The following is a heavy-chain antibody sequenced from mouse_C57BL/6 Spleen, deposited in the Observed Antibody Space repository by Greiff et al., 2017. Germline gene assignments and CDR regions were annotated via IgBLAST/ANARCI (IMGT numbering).Heavy chain of an antibody. CDR1: GFSLTSYG. D-gene: IGHD2-2*01. CDR2: IWSGGST. V-gene: IGHV2-2*01. J-gene: IGHJ2*01. Sequence: VMLVESGPGLVQPSQSLSITCTVSGFSLTSYGVHWVRQSPGKGLEWLGVIWSGGSTDYNAAFISRLSISKDNSKSQVFFKMNSLQADDTAIYYCARNWEVTGDARFDYWGQGTTLTVSS. CDR3: ARNWEVTGDARFDY.